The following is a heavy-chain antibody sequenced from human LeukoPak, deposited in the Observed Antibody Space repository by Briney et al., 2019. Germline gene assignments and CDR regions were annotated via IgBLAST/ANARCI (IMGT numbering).Heavy chain of an antibody. CDR2: ISAYNGNT. CDR1: GYTFTSYG. V-gene: IGHV1-18*01. Sequence: ASVKVSCKASGYTFTSYGISWVRQAPGQGLEWMGWISAYNGNTNYAQKLQGRVTMTTDTSTSTAYMELRSLRSDDTAVYYCVRSTSPIAYCGGDCYSGAFDIWGQGTMVTVSS. CDR3: VRSTSPIAYCGGDCYSGAFDI. D-gene: IGHD2-21*02. J-gene: IGHJ3*02.